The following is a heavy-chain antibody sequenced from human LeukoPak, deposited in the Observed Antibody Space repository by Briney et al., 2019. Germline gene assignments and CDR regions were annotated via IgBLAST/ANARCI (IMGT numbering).Heavy chain of an antibody. CDR1: GFMFSTYG. CDR2: ISGSGGST. D-gene: IGHD2-2*01. J-gene: IGHJ4*02. CDR3: AKSFRSTSLDY. V-gene: IGHV3-23*01. Sequence: GGSLRLSCPASGFMFSTYGMRWVRQAPGKGLEWVSAISGSGGSTYYADSVKGRFTISRDNSRNTLYLQMNSLRAGDTAVYYCAKSFRSTSLDYWGQGTLVTVSS.